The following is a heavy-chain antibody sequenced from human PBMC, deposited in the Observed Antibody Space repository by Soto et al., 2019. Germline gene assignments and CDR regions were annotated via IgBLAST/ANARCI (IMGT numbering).Heavy chain of an antibody. V-gene: IGHV1-18*04. J-gene: IGHJ5*02. CDR1: GYTFTNYG. Sequence: QLQLVQSGTELKKPGASVKVSCKASGYTFTNYGITWVRQAPGQGLEWMGWINADYGNTNYEQKFQGRVTMTTDTSTTTAYLELRSPRSDATAVYFGAGKSLSIFDRFDPSGQGTLVTVSS. D-gene: IGHD2-2*01. CDR2: INADYGNT. CDR3: AGKSLSIFDRFDP.